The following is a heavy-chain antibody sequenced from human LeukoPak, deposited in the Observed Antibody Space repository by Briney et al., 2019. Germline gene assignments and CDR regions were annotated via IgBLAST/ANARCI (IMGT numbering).Heavy chain of an antibody. V-gene: IGHV1-46*01. J-gene: IGHJ6*03. CDR2: INPSGGST. D-gene: IGHD2-2*01. Sequence: ASVKVSCKASGYTFTSYYIHWVRQAPGQGLEWMGIINPSGGSTSYAQKFQGRVTMTRDTSTSTVYMELSSLRSEDTAVYYCARGPEGSSTRAYYYYYYYYMDVWGKGTTVTVSS. CDR3: ARGPEGSSTRAYYYYYYYYMDV. CDR1: GYTFTSYY.